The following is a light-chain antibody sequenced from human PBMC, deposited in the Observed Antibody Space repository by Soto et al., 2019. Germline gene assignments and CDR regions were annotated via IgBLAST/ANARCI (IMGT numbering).Light chain of an antibody. Sequence: DIQMTQSPSTLSGSVGDRVTITCRASQRVSRGLAWYQQKPGKAPKLLIFAASSLQSGVPSRFSGSRSGPDFTLTISSLQPEDFATYYCQQSYSSPPTFGQGTKVDNK. CDR1: QRVSRG. J-gene: IGKJ1*01. CDR2: AAS. V-gene: IGKV1-39*01. CDR3: QQSYSSPPT.